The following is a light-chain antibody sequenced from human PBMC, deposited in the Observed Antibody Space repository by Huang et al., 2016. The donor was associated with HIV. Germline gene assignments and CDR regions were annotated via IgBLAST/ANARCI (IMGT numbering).Light chain of an antibody. CDR1: QSVGSS. CDR3: QQRTTWPALT. Sequence: EIVLTQSPATLSLSPGEIATLSCRASQSVGSSLAWYQQRRGQAPRLLIYDASNRATGIAARLSGSGSGTDFTLTITSLEPEDFAVYFCQQRTTWPALTFGGGTKVEI. CDR2: DAS. J-gene: IGKJ4*01. V-gene: IGKV3-11*01.